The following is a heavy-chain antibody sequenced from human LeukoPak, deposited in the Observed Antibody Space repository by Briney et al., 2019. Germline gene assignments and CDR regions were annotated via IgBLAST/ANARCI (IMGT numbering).Heavy chain of an antibody. D-gene: IGHD3-22*01. CDR1: GFTFSNYW. CDR2: MKQDGSET. Sequence: GGSLRLSCAASGFTFSNYWMNWVRQAPGKGLEWVANMKQDGSETYYVGSVKDRFTISRDNAKNSLFLQMNSLRAEDTAVYYCARVYSSLWAPSFDYWGQGALVTVSS. CDR3: ARVYSSLWAPSFDY. V-gene: IGHV3-7*05. J-gene: IGHJ4*02.